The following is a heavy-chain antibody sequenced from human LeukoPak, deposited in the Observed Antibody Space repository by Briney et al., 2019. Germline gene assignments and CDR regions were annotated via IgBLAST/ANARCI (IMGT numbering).Heavy chain of an antibody. Sequence: PGGSLRLSCAASGFTFSSYAMSWVRQAPGKGLEWVSGISGSGDSTYYADSVKGRFTISRDNSKNTLYLQMNSLTAEDTAVYYCAKGPTMYSSGPEYWGQGTPVTVSS. CDR3: AKGPTMYSSGPEY. V-gene: IGHV3-23*01. CDR1: GFTFSSYA. CDR2: ISGSGDST. J-gene: IGHJ4*02. D-gene: IGHD6-19*01.